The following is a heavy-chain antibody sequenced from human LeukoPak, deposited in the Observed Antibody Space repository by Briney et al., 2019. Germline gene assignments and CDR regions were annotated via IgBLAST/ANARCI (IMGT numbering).Heavy chain of an antibody. Sequence: GGSLRLSCAASGFTFLTYWMSWVRQAPGKGLEWVATIRQDGSEKYYVDSVKGRFTISRDNAKNSLYLQMNRLRPEDAAVYYCAKAPVTTCRGAYCYPFDYWGQGTLVTVSS. CDR3: AKAPVTTCRGAYCYPFDY. J-gene: IGHJ4*02. CDR1: GFTFLTYW. V-gene: IGHV3-7*03. D-gene: IGHD2-21*01. CDR2: IRQDGSEK.